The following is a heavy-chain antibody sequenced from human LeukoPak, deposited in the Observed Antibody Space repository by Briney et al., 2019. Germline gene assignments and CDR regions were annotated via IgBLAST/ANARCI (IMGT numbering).Heavy chain of an antibody. CDR1: GYTFTSYG. J-gene: IGHJ6*03. Sequence: ASVKVSCKASGYTFTSYGISWVRQAPGQGLEWMGWISVYYGNTNYAQKLQGRVTMTTYTSTSTAYMELRSLRSDDTAVYYCARVMIYYYYMDVWGKGTTVTVSS. CDR2: ISVYYGNT. CDR3: ARVMIYYYYMDV. D-gene: IGHD3-16*01. V-gene: IGHV1-18*01.